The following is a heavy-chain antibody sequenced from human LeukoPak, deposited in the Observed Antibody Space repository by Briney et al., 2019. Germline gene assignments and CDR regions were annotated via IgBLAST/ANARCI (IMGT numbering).Heavy chain of an antibody. CDR1: GYTFTYRY. CDR2: ITPFNDNT. Sequence: ASVKVSCKASGYTFTYRYLHWVRQAPGQALEWMGWITPFNDNTNYAQKFQDRVTINRDRSMRTASMALSRLRSEDTAMYYCARSPDGTTPYFDYWGQGTLVTVSS. V-gene: IGHV1-45*02. J-gene: IGHJ4*02. D-gene: IGHD1-7*01. CDR3: ARSPDGTTPYFDY.